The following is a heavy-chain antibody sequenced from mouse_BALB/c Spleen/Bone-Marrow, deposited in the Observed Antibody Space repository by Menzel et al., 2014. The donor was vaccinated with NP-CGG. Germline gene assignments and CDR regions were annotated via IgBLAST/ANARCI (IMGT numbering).Heavy chain of an antibody. J-gene: IGHJ4*01. Sequence: VQLQQSGAELMEPGASMKISCKATGYTFSSYRIEWVKQRPGNGLEWIGEILPGSGSTNYNERFKGKATFTADTSSNTAYMQLSSLTSEYSAVYYCARAYYVNYDAMDYWGQGTSVTVSS. CDR1: GYTFSSYR. CDR2: ILPGSGST. CDR3: ARAYYVNYDAMDY. V-gene: IGHV1-9*01. D-gene: IGHD2-10*01.